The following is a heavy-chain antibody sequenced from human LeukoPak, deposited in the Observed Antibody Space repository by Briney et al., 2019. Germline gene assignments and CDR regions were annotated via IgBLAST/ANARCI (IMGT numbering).Heavy chain of an antibody. CDR2: ICSSGSTI. J-gene: IGHJ5*02. CDR1: GFTFSSYE. Sequence: GGSLRLSCAASGFTFSSYEMNWVRQAPGKGLEWVSYICSSGSTIYYADSVKGRFTISRDNAKNSLYLQMNSLRAEDTAVYYCARDNSVGDNAWWFDPWGQGTLVTVSS. D-gene: IGHD1-26*01. V-gene: IGHV3-48*03. CDR3: ARDNSVGDNAWWFDP.